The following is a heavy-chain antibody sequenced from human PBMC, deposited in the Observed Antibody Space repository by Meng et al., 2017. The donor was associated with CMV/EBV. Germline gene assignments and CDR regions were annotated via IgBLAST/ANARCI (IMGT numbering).Heavy chain of an antibody. J-gene: IGHJ6*02. Sequence: GTFSSYAISWVRQAPGQGLEWMGGIIPIFGTANYAQKFQGRVTITTDESTSTAYMELSSLRSEDTAVYYCAGVPAADYYYYYGMDVWGQGTTVTVSS. CDR2: IIPIFGTA. D-gene: IGHD2-2*01. CDR1: GTFSSYA. CDR3: AGVPAADYYYYYGMDV. V-gene: IGHV1-69*05.